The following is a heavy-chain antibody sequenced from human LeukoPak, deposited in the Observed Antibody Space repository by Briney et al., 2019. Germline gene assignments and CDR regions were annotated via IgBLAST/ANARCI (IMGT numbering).Heavy chain of an antibody. Sequence: PGGSLRLSCAASGFTFSSYGMHWVHQAPGKGLEWVAVISYDGSNKYYADSVKGRFTISRDNSKNTLYLQMNSLRAEDTAVYYCARAPQDCSSTSCYLYYYYYMDVWGKGTTVTVSS. CDR3: ARAPQDCSSTSCYLYYYYYMDV. D-gene: IGHD2-2*01. V-gene: IGHV3-30*19. J-gene: IGHJ6*03. CDR1: GFTFSSYG. CDR2: ISYDGSNK.